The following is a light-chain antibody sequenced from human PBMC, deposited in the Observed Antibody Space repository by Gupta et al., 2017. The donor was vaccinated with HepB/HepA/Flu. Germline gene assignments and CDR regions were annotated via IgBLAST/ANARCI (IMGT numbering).Light chain of an antibody. J-gene: IGKJ4*01. V-gene: IGKV2D-29*01. CDR2: EAS. Sequence: IVITQTPLSLSVTPGQPASISCKSSQSLLYRDGKTYLYWYLQKPGQPPQLLFYEASNRCSGVPDRFSGGGSGTEFTLKISRVEAEDVGVYYCRHGIKLPLTFGSGTKVEIK. CDR1: QSLLYRDGKTY. CDR3: RHGIKLPLT.